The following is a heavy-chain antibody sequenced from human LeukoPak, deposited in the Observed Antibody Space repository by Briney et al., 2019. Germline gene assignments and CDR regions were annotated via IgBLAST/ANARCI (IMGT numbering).Heavy chain of an antibody. V-gene: IGHV3-21*01. J-gene: IGHJ4*02. CDR2: IGSISTYI. Sequence: TGGSLRLSCAASGFTFSSYDMNWVRQAPGKGLEWVSSIGSISTYIYYADSVKGRFTISRDNAKNSLYLQMNSLRAEDTAVYYCARNGCVDYWGQGTLVTVSS. CDR1: GFTFSSYD. D-gene: IGHD2-8*01. CDR3: ARNGCVDY.